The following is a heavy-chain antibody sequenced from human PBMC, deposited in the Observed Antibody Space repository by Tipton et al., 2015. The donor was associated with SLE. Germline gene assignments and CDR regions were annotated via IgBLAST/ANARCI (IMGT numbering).Heavy chain of an antibody. CDR3: ARLRDSGGYHDAFDI. V-gene: IGHV4-59*08. D-gene: IGHD1-26*01. CDR1: GGSISSYY. Sequence: TLSLTCTVSGGSISSYYWSWIRQPPGKGLEWIGYIYYSGSTNYNPSLKSRVTISVDTSKNQFSLKLSSVTAADTAVYYCARLRDSGGYHDAFDIWGQGTMVTVSS. J-gene: IGHJ3*02. CDR2: IYYSGST.